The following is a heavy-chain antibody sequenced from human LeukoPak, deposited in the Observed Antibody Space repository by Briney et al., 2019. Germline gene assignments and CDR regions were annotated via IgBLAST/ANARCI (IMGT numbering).Heavy chain of an antibody. J-gene: IGHJ6*02. CDR2: ISYDGSNK. D-gene: IGHD5-18*01. V-gene: IGHV3-30*04. CDR1: GFTFSSYA. CDR3: ARGSFPSVDTAMMNYYYYGMDV. Sequence: GGSLRLSCAASGFTFSSYAMHWVRQAPGKGLEWVAVISYDGSNKYYADSVKGRFTISRDNSKNTLYLQMNSLRAEDTAVYHCARGSFPSVDTAMMNYYYYGMDVWGQGTTVTVSS.